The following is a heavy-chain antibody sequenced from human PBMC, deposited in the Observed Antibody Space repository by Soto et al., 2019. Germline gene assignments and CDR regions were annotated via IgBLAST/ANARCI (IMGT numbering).Heavy chain of an antibody. CDR3: ARDCSSHPIRTGAFDI. J-gene: IGHJ3*02. Sequence: QSQTLSLTCAISGDSVSSNSAAWNWIRQSPSRGLEWLGRTYYRSKWYNDYAVSVKSRITINPDTSKNQFSLQLNSVTPEDTAVYYCARDCSSHPIRTGAFDIWGQGTMVTVSS. D-gene: IGHD2-2*01. CDR2: TYYRSKWYN. V-gene: IGHV6-1*01. CDR1: GDSVSSNSAA.